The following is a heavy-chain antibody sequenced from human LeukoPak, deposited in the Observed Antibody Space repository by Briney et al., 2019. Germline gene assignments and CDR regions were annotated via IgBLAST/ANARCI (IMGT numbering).Heavy chain of an antibody. CDR3: ARGRGYSYGCDY. Sequence: PSETLSLTCTVSGGSISTYYWSWIRQPPGKGLEWIGYIYYSGSTNYNPSLKSRVTISGDTSKNQFSLKLSSVTAADTAVYYCARGRGYSYGCDYWGQGTLVTVSS. J-gene: IGHJ4*02. V-gene: IGHV4-59*01. D-gene: IGHD5-18*01. CDR2: IYYSGST. CDR1: GGSISTYY.